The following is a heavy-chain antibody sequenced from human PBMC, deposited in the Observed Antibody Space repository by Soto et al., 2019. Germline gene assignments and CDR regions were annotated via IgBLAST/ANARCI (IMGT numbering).Heavy chain of an antibody. V-gene: IGHV1-3*01. CDR1: GYTFTSYA. J-gene: IGHJ3*02. D-gene: IGHD1-1*01. CDR2: INAGNGNR. CDR3: AQPCLQLGWPSDAFDI. Sequence: DSVKVSCKASGYTFTSYAMHWVRQAPGQRLEWMGWINAGNGNRKYSQKFQGRVTITRDTSASTAYMELSSLRSEDTAVYYCAQPCLQLGWPSDAFDIWRLAIMVSVS.